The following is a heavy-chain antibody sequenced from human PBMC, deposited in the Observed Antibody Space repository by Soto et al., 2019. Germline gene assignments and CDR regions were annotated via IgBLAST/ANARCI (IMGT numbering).Heavy chain of an antibody. V-gene: IGHV3-23*01. D-gene: IGHD2-8*01. CDR3: AKEPTNVGWFDP. CDR2: ISGSGDNT. Sequence: EVQLLESGGGLVQPGGSLRLSCAASGVTFSSHSMSWVRQAPGKGLEWVLAISGSGDNTYYKDAVMGRFTVSRDNSKYMLFLQMNSLRAEGTAIYSSAKEPTNVGWFDPWGQGPLVTVSS. CDR1: GVTFSSHS. J-gene: IGHJ5*02.